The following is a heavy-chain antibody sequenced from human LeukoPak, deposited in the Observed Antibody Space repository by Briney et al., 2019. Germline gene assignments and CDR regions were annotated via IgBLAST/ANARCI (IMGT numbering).Heavy chain of an antibody. V-gene: IGHV1-69*13. J-gene: IGHJ6*02. CDR3: ASRITIFGVVIPYYYYGMDV. Sequence: SVKVSCKASGGTFSSYAISWVRQAPGQGLEWMGGIIPIFGTANYAQKFQGRVTITADESTSTAYMELSSLRSEDTAVYYCASRITIFGVVIPYYYYGMDVWGQGTTVTVSS. CDR2: IIPIFGTA. D-gene: IGHD3-3*01. CDR1: GGTFSSYA.